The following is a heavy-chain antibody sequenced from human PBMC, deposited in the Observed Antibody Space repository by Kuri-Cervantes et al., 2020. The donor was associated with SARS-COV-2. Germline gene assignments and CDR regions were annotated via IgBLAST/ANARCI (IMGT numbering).Heavy chain of an antibody. CDR3: AKEGGSSPATGAFDI. J-gene: IGHJ3*02. V-gene: IGHV3-23*01. CDR1: GFTFSSYA. D-gene: IGHD6-6*01. CDR2: ISGSGGST. Sequence: ETLSLTCAASGFTFSSYAMSWVRQAPGKGLEWVSAISGSGGSTYYADSVKGRFTISRDNSKNTLYLQMNSLRAKDTAVYYCAKEGGSSPATGAFDIWGQGTMVTVSS.